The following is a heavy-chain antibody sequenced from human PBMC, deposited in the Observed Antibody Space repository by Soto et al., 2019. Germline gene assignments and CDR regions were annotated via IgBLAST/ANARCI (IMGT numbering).Heavy chain of an antibody. CDR3: ARRGFGEWGAFDI. Sequence: QVQLQESGPGLVKPSQTLSLTCTVSGGSISSGGYYWSWIRQHPGKGLEWIGYIYYSGSTYYNPSLKIRVTISVDPSKNQFSLKLSSVNAADTAVYYCARRGFGEWGAFDIWGQGTMVTVSS. J-gene: IGHJ3*02. CDR1: GGSISSGGYY. CDR2: IYYSGST. V-gene: IGHV4-31*03. D-gene: IGHD3-10*01.